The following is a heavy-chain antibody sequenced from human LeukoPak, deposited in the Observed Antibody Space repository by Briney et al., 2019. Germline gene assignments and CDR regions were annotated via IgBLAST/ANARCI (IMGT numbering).Heavy chain of an antibody. V-gene: IGHV4-39*07. CDR2: IYYSGST. J-gene: IGHJ5*02. Sequence: PSETLSLTCTVSGGSITSSSYYWGWLRQPPGKGLEWIGSIYYSGSTYYKPSLKSRVTISVDTSKNQFSLKLSSVTAADTAVYYCARGHDSIKTFGEVIKSRTRWFDPWGRGTLVTASS. CDR3: ARGHDSIKTFGEVIKSRTRWFDP. CDR1: GGSITSSSYY. D-gene: IGHD3-3*01.